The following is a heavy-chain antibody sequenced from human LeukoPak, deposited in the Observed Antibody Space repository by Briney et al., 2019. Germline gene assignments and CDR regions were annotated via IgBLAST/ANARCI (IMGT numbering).Heavy chain of an antibody. CDR1: GFKFSDHY. V-gene: IGHV3-72*01. CDR2: SRNKASSYTT. D-gene: IGHD3-3*01. Sequence: GGPLRLSCAASGFKFSDHYIDWVRQAPGKGLEWVGRSRNKASSYTTEYAASVEGRFTISRDVSESSLYLQMNSLRAEDTAVYYCARDAGHHYDFWSGYFSSDAGRPFDIWGQGTMVTVSS. CDR3: ARDAGHHYDFWSGYFSSDAGRPFDI. J-gene: IGHJ3*02.